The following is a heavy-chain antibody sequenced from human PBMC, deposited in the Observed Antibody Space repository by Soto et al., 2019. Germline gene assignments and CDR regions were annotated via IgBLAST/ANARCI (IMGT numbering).Heavy chain of an antibody. Sequence: SETLSLTCTVAGRSISSYHSRWIRQPPGKGLEWIGYIYYSGSTNYNPSLKSRVTISVDTSKNQFSLKLSSVTAADTAVYYCARGAGNYYGSGSYYNALNWFDPWGQGTLVTVS. CDR2: IYYSGST. J-gene: IGHJ5*02. V-gene: IGHV4-59*01. D-gene: IGHD3-10*01. CDR1: GRSISSYH. CDR3: ARGAGNYYGSGSYYNALNWFDP.